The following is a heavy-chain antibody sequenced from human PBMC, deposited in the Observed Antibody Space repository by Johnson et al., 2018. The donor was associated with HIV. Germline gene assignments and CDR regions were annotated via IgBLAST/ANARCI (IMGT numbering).Heavy chain of an antibody. Sequence: QVQLVESGGGVVQPGGSLRLSCAASGFTFSSYGMHWVRQAPGKGLEWVAFIRYDGSNKYYADSVKGRFTISRDNSKNTLYLQMNRLRAEDTALYYCAKDTTFSSSHAFDIWGQGTMVTVSS. J-gene: IGHJ3*02. CDR1: GFTFSSYG. V-gene: IGHV3-30*02. CDR2: IRYDGSNK. CDR3: AKDTTFSSSHAFDI. D-gene: IGHD6-6*01.